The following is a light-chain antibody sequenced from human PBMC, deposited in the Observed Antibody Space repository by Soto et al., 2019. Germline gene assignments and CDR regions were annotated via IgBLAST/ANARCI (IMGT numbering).Light chain of an antibody. CDR3: SSFAGGPYV. CDR1: SSDIGGYNY. CDR2: HVS. Sequence: QSALTQPRSVSGSPGQSVAISCTGTSSDIGGYNYVSWYQRHPGRAPKLVIYHVSKRPSGVPDRFSGSKSGNTASLTISELQAEDEADYYCSSFAGGPYVFGTGTKVTVL. V-gene: IGLV2-11*01. J-gene: IGLJ1*01.